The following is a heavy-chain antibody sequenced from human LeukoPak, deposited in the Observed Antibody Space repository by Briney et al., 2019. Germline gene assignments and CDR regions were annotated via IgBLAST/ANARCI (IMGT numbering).Heavy chain of an antibody. V-gene: IGHV5-51*01. Sequence: HGASLQISCKGSGSIFTSYWIGWVRPLPGKGLEWMGIIYPGDSDTRYSPSFQGQVTISADKSISTAYLQWSSLKASDTAMYYCARWIAAAADWGQGTLVTVSS. CDR1: GSIFTSYW. CDR2: IYPGDSDT. CDR3: ARWIAAAAD. D-gene: IGHD6-13*01. J-gene: IGHJ4*02.